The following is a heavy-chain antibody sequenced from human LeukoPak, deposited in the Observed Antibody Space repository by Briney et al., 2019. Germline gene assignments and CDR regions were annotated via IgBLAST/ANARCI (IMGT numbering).Heavy chain of an antibody. CDR2: IITIFGTA. J-gene: IGHJ6*03. V-gene: IGHV1-69*13. CDR1: GGTFSSYA. Sequence: SVKLSCKASGGTFSSYAISWVRQAPGQGLEWVGWIITIFGTANYAQKFQGRVTITADESTSTAYMEMRSLRSDDTAVYYCARDGLELTEALDYYYYYMDVWGKGTTVTVSS. CDR3: ARDGLELTEALDYYYYYMDV. D-gene: IGHD1-7*01.